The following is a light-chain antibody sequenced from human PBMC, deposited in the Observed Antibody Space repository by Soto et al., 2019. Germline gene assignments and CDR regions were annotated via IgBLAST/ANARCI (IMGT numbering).Light chain of an antibody. Sequence: QSVLTQPASVSGSPGQSITISCTGTSSDVGGYNYVSWYQQHPGKAPKLMIYAVSNRPSGVSNRFSGSKSGNTASLTISGLQAEDEADYYCCSYAGSSIRYVFGTGTKVTVL. CDR2: AVS. CDR3: CSYAGSSIRYV. J-gene: IGLJ1*01. V-gene: IGLV2-14*01. CDR1: SSDVGGYNY.